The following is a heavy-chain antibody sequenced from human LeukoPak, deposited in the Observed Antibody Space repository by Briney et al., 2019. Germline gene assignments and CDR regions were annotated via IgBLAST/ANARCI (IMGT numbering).Heavy chain of an antibody. CDR3: ARDLLVGATWFDP. Sequence: ASVKVSCKASGYTFTSYGINWERQATGQGLEWMGWMNPNSGNTGYAQKFQGRVTMTRNTSISTAYMELSSLRSEDTAVYYCARDLLVGATWFDPWGQGTLVTVSS. CDR1: GYTFTSYG. D-gene: IGHD1-26*01. J-gene: IGHJ5*02. V-gene: IGHV1-8*02. CDR2: MNPNSGNT.